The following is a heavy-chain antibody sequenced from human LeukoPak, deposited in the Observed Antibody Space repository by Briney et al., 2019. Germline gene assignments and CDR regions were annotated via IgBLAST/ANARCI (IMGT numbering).Heavy chain of an antibody. J-gene: IGHJ4*02. CDR1: GFTVSSNY. V-gene: IGHV3-66*01. CDR2: VYSGDST. CDR3: ARVEYDYVWGSYRYYFDY. Sequence: GGSLRLSCAASGFTVSSNYMSWVRQAPRKGLEWVSVVYSGDSTYYADSVKDRFTISRDISKNTLYLQMNSLRAEDTAVYYCARVEYDYVWGSYRYYFDYWGQGTLVTVSS. D-gene: IGHD3-16*02.